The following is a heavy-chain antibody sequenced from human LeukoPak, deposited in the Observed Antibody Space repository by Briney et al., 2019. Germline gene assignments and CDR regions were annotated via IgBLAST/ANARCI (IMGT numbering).Heavy chain of an antibody. J-gene: IGHJ4*02. CDR2: INPSGGST. CDR1: GYTFTSYY. D-gene: IGHD6-13*01. V-gene: IGHV1-46*01. CDR3: ARSMAQLLRIGYSSSWGDFDY. Sequence: ASVKVSCKASGYTFTSYYMHWVRQAPGQGLEWMGIINPSGGSTSYAQKFQGRVTMTRDMSTSTVYMELSSLRSEDTAVYYCARSMAQLLRIGYSSSWGDFDYWGQGTLVTVSS.